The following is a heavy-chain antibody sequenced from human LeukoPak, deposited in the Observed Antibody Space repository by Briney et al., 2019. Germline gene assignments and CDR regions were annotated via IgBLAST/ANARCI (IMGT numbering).Heavy chain of an antibody. CDR2: IYYSGST. CDR1: GGSISSSSYY. J-gene: IGHJ5*02. V-gene: IGHV4-61*05. D-gene: IGHD6-13*01. CDR3: ARVEAAAVVSFDP. Sequence: SETLSLTCTVSGGSISSSSYYWGWIRQPPGKGLEWIGYIYYSGSTNYNPSLKSRVTISVDTSKNQFSLKLSSVTAADTAVYYCARVEAAAVVSFDPWGQGTLVTVSS.